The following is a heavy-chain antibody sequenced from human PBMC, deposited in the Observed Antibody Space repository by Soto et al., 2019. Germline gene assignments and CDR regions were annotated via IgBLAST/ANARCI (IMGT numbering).Heavy chain of an antibody. V-gene: IGHV2-5*02. CDR1: GFSLSTRGVG. CDR3: AHIVWLWELPPFDY. J-gene: IGHJ4*02. CDR2: IYWDDDK. Sequence: QITVKESGPSLVQPTQPLTLTCTFSGFSLSTRGVGVGWIRQPPGKALEWLALIYWDDDKHYSPSLNGRVTVTTDTSQDQVFLTMTNMDPVDTGTYYCAHIVWLWELPPFDYWGQGTLVTVSS. D-gene: IGHD3-10*01.